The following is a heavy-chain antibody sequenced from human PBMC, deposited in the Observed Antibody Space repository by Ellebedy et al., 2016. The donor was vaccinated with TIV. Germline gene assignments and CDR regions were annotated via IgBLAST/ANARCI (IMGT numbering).Heavy chain of an antibody. CDR3: ARGGRADY. V-gene: IGHV3-7*03. CDR1: GIRISPYW. J-gene: IGHJ4*02. D-gene: IGHD3-10*01. Sequence: GESLKISCAVSGIRISPYWMSWVRQAPGKGLEWVANIHPDGSDIHSVDSVKGRFTISRNNARNSLDLQMNSLRAEDTAVYYGARGGRADYWGQGTLVTVSS. CDR2: IHPDGSDI.